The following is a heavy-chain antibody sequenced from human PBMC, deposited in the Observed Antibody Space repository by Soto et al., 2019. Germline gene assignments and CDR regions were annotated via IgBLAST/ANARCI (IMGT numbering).Heavy chain of an antibody. CDR2: FDPEDGET. V-gene: IGHV1-24*01. CDR3: ARDKAVINAAIGMAY. CDR1: GYTFTSYG. Sequence: ASVKVSCKASGYTFTSYGISWVRQAPGQGLEWMGGFDPEDGETIYAQKFQGRVTMTEDTSTTTAYMELSSLTSADTAVYYCARDKAVINAAIGMAYWGQGTLVTVSS. D-gene: IGHD6-13*01. J-gene: IGHJ4*02.